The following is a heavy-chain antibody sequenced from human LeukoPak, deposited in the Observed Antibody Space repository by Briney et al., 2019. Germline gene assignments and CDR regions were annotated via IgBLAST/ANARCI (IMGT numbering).Heavy chain of an antibody. CDR1: GFTFSNYA. Sequence: HSGGSLRLSRSASGFTFSNYAMHWVRQAPGKGLEYVSTINDNGINTYYADSVKGRFTISRDNSRNTLYLQMSRLRVEDTAVYYCVKQPFLKTFDYWGQGTLVTVSS. J-gene: IGHJ4*02. D-gene: IGHD2/OR15-2a*01. CDR3: VKQPFLKTFDY. CDR2: INDNGINT. V-gene: IGHV3-64D*09.